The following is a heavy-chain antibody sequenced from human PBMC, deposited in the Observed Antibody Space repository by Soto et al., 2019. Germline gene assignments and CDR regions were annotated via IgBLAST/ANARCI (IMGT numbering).Heavy chain of an antibody. J-gene: IGHJ4*02. D-gene: IGHD4-17*01. CDR3: AGGRDYAGM. CDR2: IKGDGSET. CDR1: GFAFSTFW. V-gene: IGHV3-7*01. Sequence: EVQVVESGGGLVQPGGSLRLSCVTSGFAFSTFWMDWVRQAPGKGLEWVANIKGDGSETYYVDSVKGRFTISRDNAKNSLYLQMNSLRAEDTAVYYCAGGRDYAGMWGQGTLVTVSS.